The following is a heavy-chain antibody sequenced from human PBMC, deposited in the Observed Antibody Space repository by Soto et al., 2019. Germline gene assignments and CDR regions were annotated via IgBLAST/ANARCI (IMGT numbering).Heavy chain of an antibody. Sequence: PGGSLRLSCAASGFTFSSYGMHWVRQAPGKGLEWVAVIWYDGSNKYYADSVKGRFTISRDNSKNTLYLQMNSLRAEDTAVYYCARDFLQATIFGVLWPFDPRGQRTLVTVSS. V-gene: IGHV3-33*01. CDR3: ARDFLQATIFGVLWPFDP. CDR2: IWYDGSNK. CDR1: GFTFSSYG. J-gene: IGHJ5*02. D-gene: IGHD3-10*02.